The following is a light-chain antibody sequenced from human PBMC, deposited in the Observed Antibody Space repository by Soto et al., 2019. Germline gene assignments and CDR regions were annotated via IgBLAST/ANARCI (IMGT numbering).Light chain of an antibody. Sequence: IQLTQSPSSLSASLGDRVTITCRASQGIRSYLAWYQQKPGRAPTLLIYAASSLQSGVPSRFSGRGSRTDFTLTISSLQPEDFATYYCQQSYSTLFTFGQGTRLEIK. CDR3: QQSYSTLFT. CDR2: AAS. CDR1: QGIRSY. V-gene: IGKV1-39*01. J-gene: IGKJ5*01.